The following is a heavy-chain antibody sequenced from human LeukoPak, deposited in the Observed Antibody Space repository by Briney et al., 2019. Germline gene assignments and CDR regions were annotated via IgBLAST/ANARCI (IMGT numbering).Heavy chain of an antibody. D-gene: IGHD2-21*02. Sequence: ASVKVSCKASGGTFSSYAISWARQAPGQGLEWMGGIIPIFGTANYAQKFQGRVTITTDESTSTAYMELSSLRSEDTAVYYCARGGYCGGDCYSSYFDLWGRGTLVTVSS. CDR2: IIPIFGTA. V-gene: IGHV1-69*05. J-gene: IGHJ2*01. CDR1: GGTFSSYA. CDR3: ARGGYCGGDCYSSYFDL.